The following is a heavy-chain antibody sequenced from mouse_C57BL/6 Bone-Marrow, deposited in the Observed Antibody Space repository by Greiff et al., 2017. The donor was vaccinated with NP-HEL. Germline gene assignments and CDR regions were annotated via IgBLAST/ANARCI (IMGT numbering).Heavy chain of an antibody. CDR1: GFNIKDDY. CDR3: TTDYYYGSSYVRFAY. D-gene: IGHD1-1*01. V-gene: IGHV14-4*01. Sequence: VQLQQSGAELVRPGASVKLSCTASGFNIKDDYMHWVKQRPEQGLEWIGWIDPENGDTEYASKFQGKATITADTSSNTAYLQLSSLTSEDTAVYYCTTDYYYGSSYVRFAYWGQGTLVTVSA. CDR2: IDPENGDT. J-gene: IGHJ3*01.